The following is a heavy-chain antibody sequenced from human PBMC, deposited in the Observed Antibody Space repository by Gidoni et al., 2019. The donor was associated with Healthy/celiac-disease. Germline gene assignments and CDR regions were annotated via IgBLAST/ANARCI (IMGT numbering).Heavy chain of an antibody. J-gene: IGHJ4*02. V-gene: IGHV4-39*01. D-gene: IGHD5-12*01. Sequence: QLQLQESGLGLVKPSETRSLTCTVAGGPISSSSYYWGWSRKPPGKGLEWIGSIYYSGSTYYNPSLKSRVTISVDTSKNQFSLKLSSVTAAVTAVYYCARAYSGYDYDFGYWGQGTLVTVSS. CDR3: ARAYSGYDYDFGY. CDR2: IYYSGST. CDR1: GGPISSSSYY.